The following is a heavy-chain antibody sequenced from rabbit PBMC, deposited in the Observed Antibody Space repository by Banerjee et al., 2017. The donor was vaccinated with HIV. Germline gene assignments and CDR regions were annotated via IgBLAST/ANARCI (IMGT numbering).Heavy chain of an antibody. CDR3: ARDLAGSTEAYFNL. CDR2: IYAGSSVST. CDR1: GFSFSSGYW. Sequence: QSLEESGGDLVKPGASLTLTCTASGFSFSSGYWICWVRQAPGKGLEWIACIYAGSSVSTYYASWAKGRFTISKTSSTTVTLQMTSLTAADTATYFCARDLAGSTEAYFNLWGPGTLVTVS. J-gene: IGHJ4*01. D-gene: IGHD4-2*01. V-gene: IGHV1S40*01.